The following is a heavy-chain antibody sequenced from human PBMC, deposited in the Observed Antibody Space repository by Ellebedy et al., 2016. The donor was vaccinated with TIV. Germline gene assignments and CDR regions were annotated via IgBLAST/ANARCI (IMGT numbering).Heavy chain of an antibody. CDR3: ARGTYLGYWYFDL. V-gene: IGHV3-7*01. D-gene: IGHD2-21*01. Sequence: GESLKISCAASGFTFSSYWMSWVRQAPGKGLEWLANMKHDGSEIYYVDSVKGRFTISRDNADNSLYLQMSSLRGEDTAVYYCARGTYLGYWYFDLWGRGTLVTVSS. CDR2: MKHDGSEI. CDR1: GFTFSSYW. J-gene: IGHJ2*01.